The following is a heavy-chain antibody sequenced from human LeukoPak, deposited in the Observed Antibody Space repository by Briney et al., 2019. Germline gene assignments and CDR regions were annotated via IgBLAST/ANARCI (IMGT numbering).Heavy chain of an antibody. J-gene: IGHJ4*02. D-gene: IGHD5-18*01. Sequence: TGRSLRLSCAASGFTFSSYGMHWVRQAPGKGLEWVAVISYDGSNKYYADSVKGRFTISRDNSKNTLYLQMNSLRDEDTAVYYCAKDHRGYSYGRIDYWGQGTLVTVSS. CDR1: GFTFSSYG. V-gene: IGHV3-30*18. CDR3: AKDHRGYSYGRIDY. CDR2: ISYDGSNK.